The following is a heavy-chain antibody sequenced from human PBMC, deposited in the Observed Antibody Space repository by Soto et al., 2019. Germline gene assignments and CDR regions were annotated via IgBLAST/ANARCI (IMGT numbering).Heavy chain of an antibody. Sequence: QVQLVESGGGVVQPGRSLRLSCAASGFTFSSYGMHWVRQAPGKGLEWVAFLWNDGSERYYADSVKGRFTISRDNSKTTLNQQMNLLRAEDTAVYYGTRDRAGVGYNIVVCGEGTTGTVSS. V-gene: IGHV3-33*01. J-gene: IGHJ6*04. D-gene: IGHD2-15*01. CDR2: LWNDGSER. CDR1: GFTFSSYG. CDR3: TRDRAGVGYNIVV.